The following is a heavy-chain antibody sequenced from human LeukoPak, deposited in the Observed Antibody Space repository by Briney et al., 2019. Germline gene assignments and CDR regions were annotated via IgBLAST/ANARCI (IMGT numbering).Heavy chain of an antibody. V-gene: IGHV3-7*01. CDR2: INGDGSIE. Sequence: GGSLRLSCAASGFSFSNSWMHWVRQAPGKGLEWVSNINGDGSIENYVHSVRGRFSIFRDNAKDALYLQMNSLRVDDTAIYYCARDPIVGDTGGGDYWGQGTLVTVSS. J-gene: IGHJ4*02. CDR1: GFSFSNSW. CDR3: ARDPIVGDTGGGDY. D-gene: IGHD1-26*01.